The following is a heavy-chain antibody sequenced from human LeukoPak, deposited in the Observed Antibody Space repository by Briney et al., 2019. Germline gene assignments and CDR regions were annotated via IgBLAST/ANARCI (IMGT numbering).Heavy chain of an antibody. J-gene: IGHJ4*02. D-gene: IGHD3-22*01. Sequence: SETLSLTCTVSGGSISSSSYYWGWIRQPPGKGLEWIGSIYYSGSTYYNPSLKSRVTISVDTSKNQFSLKLSSVTAADTAVYYCARPGADSSGFDYWGQGTLVTVSS. CDR2: IYYSGST. CDR1: GGSISSSSYY. V-gene: IGHV4-39*01. CDR3: ARPGADSSGFDY.